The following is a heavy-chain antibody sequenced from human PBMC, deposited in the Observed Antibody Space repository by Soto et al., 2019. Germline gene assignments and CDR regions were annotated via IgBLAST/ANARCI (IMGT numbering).Heavy chain of an antibody. J-gene: IGHJ4*02. Sequence: PGGSLRLSCAASGFTFSSYWMSWVRQAPGKGLEWVANIKQDGSEKYYVDSVKGRFTISRDNAKNSLYLQMNSLRAEDTAVYYCAREVVGAASSFDYWGQGTLVTVSS. CDR1: GFTFSSYW. CDR2: IKQDGSEK. D-gene: IGHD2-15*01. V-gene: IGHV3-7*01. CDR3: AREVVGAASSFDY.